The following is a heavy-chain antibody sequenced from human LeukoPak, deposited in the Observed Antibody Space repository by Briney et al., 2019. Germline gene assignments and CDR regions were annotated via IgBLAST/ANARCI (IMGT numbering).Heavy chain of an antibody. CDR3: AREYNSRATFDH. J-gene: IGHJ4*02. D-gene: IGHD1-20*01. CDR1: ASGVAFSSHS. V-gene: IGHV3-21*05. Sequence: GGSLRLSCAASASGVAFSSHSMNWVRQAPGKGLEWISYIHSSGNYIFYAASVKGRFAVSRDNARNSLFLQMNNLRAEDTAIYYCAREYNSRATFDHWGQGTLVSVSS. CDR2: IHSSGNYI.